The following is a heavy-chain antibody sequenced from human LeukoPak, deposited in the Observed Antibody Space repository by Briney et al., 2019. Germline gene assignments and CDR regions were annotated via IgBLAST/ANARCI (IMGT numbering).Heavy chain of an antibody. D-gene: IGHD3-10*01. Sequence: GGSLRLSCAASGFTFSSYSMNWVRQAPGKGLEWVSYISSSSSTIYYADSVKGRFTISRDNAKNSLYLQMNSLRAEDTAVYYCARGFTMVRGVTSLDYWGQGTLVTVSS. CDR2: ISSSSSTI. CDR3: ARGFTMVRGVTSLDY. CDR1: GFTFSSYS. V-gene: IGHV3-48*04. J-gene: IGHJ4*02.